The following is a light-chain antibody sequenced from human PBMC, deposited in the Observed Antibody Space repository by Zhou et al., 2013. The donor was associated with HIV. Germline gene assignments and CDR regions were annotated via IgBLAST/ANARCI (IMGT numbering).Light chain of an antibody. CDR1: QSVDSSF. Sequence: EIVLTQSPGTLSLSPGERATLSCRASQSVDSSFLAWYQQKPGQAPRLLIYGASSRATGIPDRFTGSGSGTDFTLTFTTLGPEDFAVYYCQQYASSPRTFGQGTKVEIK. CDR3: QQYASSPRT. CDR2: GAS. V-gene: IGKV3-20*01. J-gene: IGKJ1*01.